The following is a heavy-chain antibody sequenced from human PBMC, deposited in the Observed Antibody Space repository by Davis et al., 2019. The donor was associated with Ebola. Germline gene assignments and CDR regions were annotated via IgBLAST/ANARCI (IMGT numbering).Heavy chain of an antibody. V-gene: IGHV1-69*13. Sequence: SVTLSCKASGGTFSSYAISWVRQAPGPGLDWMGGLIPVFGIPKYAQKFQGRVTITADESTSTAYMELSSLRSEDTAVYYCARDRYSDGSGYFFEQSHWGQGTLVTVSS. CDR2: LIPVFGIP. CDR3: ARDRYSDGSGYFFEQSH. J-gene: IGHJ4*02. D-gene: IGHD3-22*01. CDR1: GGTFSSYA.